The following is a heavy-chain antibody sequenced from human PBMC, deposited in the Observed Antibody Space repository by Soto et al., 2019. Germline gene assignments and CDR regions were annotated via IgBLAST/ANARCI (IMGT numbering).Heavy chain of an antibody. D-gene: IGHD2-2*01. CDR1: GFTFSTYW. J-gene: IGHJ5*02. CDR3: ARVPYCSSSGCYSWFDP. V-gene: IGHV3-74*01. Sequence: GSLRLSCAASGFTFSTYWMHWVRQVSGKGPVWVSRINPDGSRIDSADLARGRFTISRDNAKNTLYLQMNSLRAEDTAVYYCARVPYCSSSGCYSWFDPWGQGTLVTVSS. CDR2: INPDGSRI.